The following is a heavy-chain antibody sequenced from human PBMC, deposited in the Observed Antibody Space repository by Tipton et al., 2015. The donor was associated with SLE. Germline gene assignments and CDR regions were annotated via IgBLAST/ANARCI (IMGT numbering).Heavy chain of an antibody. CDR1: GFTFSGYS. CDR2: ISSSSNFI. D-gene: IGHD1-26*01. V-gene: IGHV3-21*01. CDR3: AKDPGLGATVYYGMDV. J-gene: IGHJ6*02. Sequence: SLRLSCAASGFTFSGYSMNWVRQAPGKGLEWVSSISSSSNFIYYADSVKGRFTISRDNSKNSLFLQMNSLRAGDTAVYYCAKDPGLGATVYYGMDVWGQGTTVTVSS.